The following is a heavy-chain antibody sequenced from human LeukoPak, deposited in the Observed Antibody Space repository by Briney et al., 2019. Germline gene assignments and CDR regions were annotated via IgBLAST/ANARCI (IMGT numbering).Heavy chain of an antibody. CDR2: ISGNGAIT. J-gene: IGHJ4*02. Sequence: GGTLRLSCGASGFTFSSHGMNWVRQAPGKGLEWVSGISGNGAITYYSDSVKGRFTISRDNSKYTLYLQMNSLRAEDTAVYYCAKDLVVVVAATDNVDYWGQGTLVTVSS. CDR1: GFTFSSHG. V-gene: IGHV3-23*01. CDR3: AKDLVVVVAATDNVDY. D-gene: IGHD2-15*01.